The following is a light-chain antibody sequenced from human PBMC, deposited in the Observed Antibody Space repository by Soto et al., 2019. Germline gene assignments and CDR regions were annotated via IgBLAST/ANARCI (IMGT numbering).Light chain of an antibody. CDR1: GSNIGENA. CDR3: AEWDDSLKAML. CDR2: SNA. J-gene: IGLJ3*02. V-gene: IGLV1-44*01. Sequence: QSVLTQPPSASGTRGQTVTISCSGSGSNIGENAVNWYQHLPGTAPQLLIYSNALRPSGVPHRFSGSKSGTAGSLAISGLQSEDEAHYYCAEWDDSLKAMLFGGGTKLTVL.